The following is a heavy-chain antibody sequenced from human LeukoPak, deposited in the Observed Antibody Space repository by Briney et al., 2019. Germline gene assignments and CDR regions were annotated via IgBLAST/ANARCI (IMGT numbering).Heavy chain of an antibody. CDR3: ARDLMFRGETGAFDI. CDR1: GFTFSGYV. CDR2: ISYDGSHK. J-gene: IGHJ3*02. D-gene: IGHD3-10*02. V-gene: IGHV3-30*04. Sequence: GPLRLSCAASGFTFSGYVMHWVRQAPGRGLEWVAVISYDGSHKYYADSVKGRFPIPRDNTKNTLYLQMTSLRAESTAIYYCARDLMFRGETGAFDIWGQGTMVTVSS.